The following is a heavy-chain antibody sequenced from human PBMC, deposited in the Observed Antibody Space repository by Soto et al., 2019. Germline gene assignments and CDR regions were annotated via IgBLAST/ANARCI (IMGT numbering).Heavy chain of an antibody. CDR1: GYIFTSHG. V-gene: IGHV1-18*01. CDR2: VSAYNGNT. Sequence: QVQLVQSGAEVKMPGASVKVSCKASGYIFTSHGIYWVRQAPGQGLEWLGWVSAYNGNTKYIKSLQGRVTMTTDTSTTTAHMELRSLTSNDTAVYYCAKSEYSSGWPWDPPVYWGQGTLVTVSS. CDR3: AKSEYSSGWPWDPPVY. D-gene: IGHD6-19*01. J-gene: IGHJ4*02.